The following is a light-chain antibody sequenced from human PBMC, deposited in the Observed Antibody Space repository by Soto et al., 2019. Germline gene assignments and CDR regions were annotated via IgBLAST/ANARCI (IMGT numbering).Light chain of an antibody. CDR1: QSISSW. CDR2: KAS. Sequence: DIQMTQSPSTLSASVGDRVTITCRAGQSISSWLAWYQQRPGKAPKLLISKASSLESGVPSRFSGSGSGTEFTLTIRSLQPEDFATYYCQQHNSYPLTFGGGTKVKI. J-gene: IGKJ4*01. V-gene: IGKV1-5*03. CDR3: QQHNSYPLT.